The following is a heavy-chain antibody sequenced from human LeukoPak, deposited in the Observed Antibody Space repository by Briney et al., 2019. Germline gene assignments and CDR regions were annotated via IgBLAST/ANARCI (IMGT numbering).Heavy chain of an antibody. Sequence: GRSLRLSCAAPGFTFSSYGMHWVRQAPGKGLEWVAVISYDGSNKYYADSVKGRFTISRDNSKNTLYLQMNSLRAEDTAVYYCAKARYRGSGSFDYWGQGTLVTVSS. CDR3: AKARYRGSGSFDY. CDR1: GFTFSSYG. D-gene: IGHD3-10*01. CDR2: ISYDGSNK. J-gene: IGHJ4*02. V-gene: IGHV3-30*18.